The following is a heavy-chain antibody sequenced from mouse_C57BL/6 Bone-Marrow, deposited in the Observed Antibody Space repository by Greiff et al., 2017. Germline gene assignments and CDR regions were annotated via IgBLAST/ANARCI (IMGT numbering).Heavy chain of an antibody. CDR3: ARTDGYSWFAF. CDR1: GFSLTSYA. J-gene: IGHJ3*01. CDR2: IWTGGGT. D-gene: IGHD2-3*01. Sequence: VQLQQSGPGLVAPSPSLSITCTASGFSLTSYAISWVRQPPGKGLEWLGVIWTGGGTNYNSALKSSMSISKDNSKSQVFLKMNSLQTDDTARYYCARTDGYSWFAFWGQGTLVTVSA. V-gene: IGHV2-9-1*01.